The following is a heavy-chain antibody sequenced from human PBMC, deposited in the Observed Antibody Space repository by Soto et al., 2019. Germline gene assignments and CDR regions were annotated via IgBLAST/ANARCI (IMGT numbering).Heavy chain of an antibody. V-gene: IGHV5-51*01. CDR3: ARAGSGAQILHYYYYMDV. D-gene: IGHD3-10*01. CDR1: GYSFTSYW. J-gene: IGHJ6*03. Sequence: GESLKISCKGSGYSFTSYWIGWVRQMPGKGLEWMGIIYPGDSDTRYSPSFQGQVTISADKSISTAYLQWSSLKASDTAMYYCARAGSGAQILHYYYYMDVWGKGTTVTVSS. CDR2: IYPGDSDT.